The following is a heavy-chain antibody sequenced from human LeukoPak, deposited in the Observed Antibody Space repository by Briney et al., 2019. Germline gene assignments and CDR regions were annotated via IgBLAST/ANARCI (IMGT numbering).Heavy chain of an antibody. D-gene: IGHD3-9*01. J-gene: IGHJ4*02. Sequence: GGSLRLSCTASGFTFSSLDMSWVRQAPGKGLEWVSAISGSGGSTYYADSVKGRFTISRDNSKNTLYLQMNSLRAEDTAVYYCAKDHPLTGYQGGYFDYWGQGTLVTVSS. CDR3: AKDHPLTGYQGGYFDY. V-gene: IGHV3-23*01. CDR1: GFTFSSLD. CDR2: ISGSGGST.